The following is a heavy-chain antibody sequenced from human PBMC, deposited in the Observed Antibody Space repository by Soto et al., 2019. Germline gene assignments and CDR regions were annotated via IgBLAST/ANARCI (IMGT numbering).Heavy chain of an antibody. D-gene: IGHD6-13*01. J-gene: IGHJ4*02. V-gene: IGHV3-7*05. CDR3: ARDSYAGTDY. CDR2: INPDGNDR. Sequence: EVQLVESGGGLVQPGGSLILSCAGPGFGFTRSYMAWVPRTPGEGLEWLANINPDGNDRYYVDSIKGRFTISRDNAKSSLYLQMNNLRAEDTALYYCARDSYAGTDYWGQGTLVTVSS. CDR1: GFGFTRSY.